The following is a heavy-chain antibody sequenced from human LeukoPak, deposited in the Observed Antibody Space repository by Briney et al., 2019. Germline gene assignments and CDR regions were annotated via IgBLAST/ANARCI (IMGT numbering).Heavy chain of an antibody. V-gene: IGHV3-7*01. CDR3: ASNLASSFHI. CDR2: IKEDGSEK. CDR1: GFTFSNYI. D-gene: IGHD3-10*01. Sequence: GGSLRLSCAASGFTFSNYIMNWVRQTPGKGLEWVANIKEDGSEKYYVDSVKGRFTISRDNAKNSLYLQMNSLRVEDTAIYYCASNLASSFHIWGQGKMVIVSS. J-gene: IGHJ3*02.